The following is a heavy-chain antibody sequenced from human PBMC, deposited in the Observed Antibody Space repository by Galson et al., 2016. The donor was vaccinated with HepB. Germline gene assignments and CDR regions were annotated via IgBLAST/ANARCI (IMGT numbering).Heavy chain of an antibody. CDR3: AKIWGKSSGWYGSSYFQYGMDV. V-gene: IGHV3-23*01. CDR1: GFTFSSYA. D-gene: IGHD6-19*01. Sequence: SLRLSCAASGFTFSSYAMSWVRQAPGKGLEWVSGISGSGDLKYYADSVEGRFTISRDNPKNTLHLQMKSLRVDDTAVYYCAKIWGKSSGWYGSSYFQYGMDVWGQGTTVSVSS. CDR2: ISGSGDLK. J-gene: IGHJ6*02.